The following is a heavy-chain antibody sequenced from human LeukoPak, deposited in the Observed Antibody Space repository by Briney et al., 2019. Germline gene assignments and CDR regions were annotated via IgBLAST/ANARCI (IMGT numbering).Heavy chain of an antibody. CDR3: AKDPIVVVPAATTPLEDY. D-gene: IGHD2-2*01. CDR2: ISGSGGST. V-gene: IGHV3-23*01. Sequence: GGSLRLSCAASGFTFTNYWMSWVRQAPGKGLEWVSAISGSGGSTYYADSVKGRFTISRDNSKNTLYLQMNSLRAEDTAVYYCAKDPIVVVPAATTPLEDYWGQGTLVAVSS. CDR1: GFTFTNYW. J-gene: IGHJ4*02.